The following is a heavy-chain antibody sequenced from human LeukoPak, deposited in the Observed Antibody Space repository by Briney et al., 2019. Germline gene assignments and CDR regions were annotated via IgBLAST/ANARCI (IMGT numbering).Heavy chain of an antibody. CDR2: IKQDGSEK. J-gene: IGHJ3*02. V-gene: IGHV3-7*01. D-gene: IGHD3-22*01. CDR1: GFTFSSYA. CDR3: ARGADYYDSSGYYSADAFDI. Sequence: PGGSLRLSCAASGFTFSSYAMSWVRQAPGKGLEWVANIKQDGSEKYYVDSVKGRFTISRDNAKNSLYLQMNSLRAEDTAVYYCARGADYYDSSGYYSADAFDIWGQGTMVTVSS.